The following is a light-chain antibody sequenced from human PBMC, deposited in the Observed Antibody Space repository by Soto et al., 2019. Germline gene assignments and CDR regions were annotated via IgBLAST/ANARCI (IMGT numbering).Light chain of an antibody. CDR1: DSDVGVYNS. J-gene: IGLJ1*01. V-gene: IGLV2-23*01. Sequence: QSALAQPASVSGSPGQSITISCTGTDSDVGVYNSVSWYQQHPHKAPRLIIYKGTRRPSGISYRFSGSTSGNAASLTISALQADDEADYFCCSSAPESTYVFGTGTKVTVL. CDR2: KGT. CDR3: CSSAPESTYV.